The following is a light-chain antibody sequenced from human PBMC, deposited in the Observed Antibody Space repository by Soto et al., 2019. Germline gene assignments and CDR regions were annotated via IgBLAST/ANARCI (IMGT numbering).Light chain of an antibody. CDR1: QSVRSN. CDR2: GAS. J-gene: IGKJ5*01. CDR3: QQYNTWPPIT. V-gene: IGKV3-15*01. Sequence: EIVMTQSPATLSVSPGERVTLSCRASQSVRSNLAWYQQKPGQAPRLLIYGASTRATGLPARFSGSGSGTDFTLTISSPQSEDFAVYYCQQYNTWPPITFGQGTRLEIK.